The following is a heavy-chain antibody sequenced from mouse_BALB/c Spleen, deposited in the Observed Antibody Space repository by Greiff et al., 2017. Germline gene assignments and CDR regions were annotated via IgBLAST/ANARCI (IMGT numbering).Heavy chain of an antibody. CDR3: GRASYDYDGAWFAY. CDR2: INPYNGDT. J-gene: IGHJ3*01. CDR1: GYSFTGYF. V-gene: IGHV1-37*01. D-gene: IGHD2-4*01. Sequence: VQLKESGPELVKPGASVKISCKASGYSFTGYFMNWVKQSHGKSLEWIGRINPYNGDTFYNQKFKGKATLTVDKSSSTAHMELLSLTSEDSAVYYCGRASYDYDGAWFAYWGQGTLVTVSA.